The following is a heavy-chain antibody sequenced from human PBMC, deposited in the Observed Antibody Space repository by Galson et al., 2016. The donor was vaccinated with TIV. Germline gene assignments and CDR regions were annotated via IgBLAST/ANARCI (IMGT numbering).Heavy chain of an antibody. V-gene: IGHV4-59*12. CDR1: GGSISSSY. Sequence: TLSLTCTVSGGSISSSYWSWIRQPPGKGLELIGYISHSGTTNYKYSLKSRATISVDTSKNQMSLRLTSVTAADTAFYSCARGVTIFGVIRPAPYDYWGQGTLVTVSS. CDR2: ISHSGTT. J-gene: IGHJ4*02. D-gene: IGHD3-3*01. CDR3: ARGVTIFGVIRPAPYDY.